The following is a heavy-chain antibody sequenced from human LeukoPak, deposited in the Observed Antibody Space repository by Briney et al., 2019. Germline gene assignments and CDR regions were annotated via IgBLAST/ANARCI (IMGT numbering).Heavy chain of an antibody. Sequence: SETLSLTCTVSGGSISSGGYYWSWIRQHPGKGLEWIGYIYYSGSTYYSPSLKSRVTISVDTSKNQFSLKLSSVTAADTAVYYCARVFGSSFKLDYWGQGTLVTVSS. CDR3: ARVFGSSFKLDY. CDR2: IYYSGST. V-gene: IGHV4-31*03. CDR1: GGSISSGGYY. J-gene: IGHJ4*02. D-gene: IGHD6-13*01.